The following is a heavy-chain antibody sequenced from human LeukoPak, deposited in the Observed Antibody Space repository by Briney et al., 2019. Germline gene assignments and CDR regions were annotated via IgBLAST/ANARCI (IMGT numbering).Heavy chain of an antibody. CDR2: IHTSGST. V-gene: IGHV4-4*09. CDR3: ARGYYDTSAYSNPFDF. J-gene: IGHJ4*02. CDR1: AGSICNSY. Sequence: SETLSLTCAVSAGSICNSYCSWARQPPGKGLEWIGYIHTSGSTYYNPSLKSRVTISVDTSKNQFSLKLSSVTAADTAVYYCARGYYDTSAYSNPFDFWGQGTLVTVS. D-gene: IGHD3-22*01.